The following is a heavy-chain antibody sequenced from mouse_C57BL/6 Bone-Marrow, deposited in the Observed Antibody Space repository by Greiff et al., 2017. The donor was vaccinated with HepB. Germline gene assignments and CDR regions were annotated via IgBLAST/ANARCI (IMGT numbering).Heavy chain of an antibody. Sequence: VQLQQSGPELVKPGASVKISCKASGYTFTDYYMNWVKQSHGKSLEWIGDINPNNGGTSYNQKFKGKATLTVDKSSSTAYMELRSLTSEDSAVYYCAREVYDAPYWGQGTSVTVSS. J-gene: IGHJ4*01. CDR1: GYTFTDYY. D-gene: IGHD2-3*01. CDR3: AREVYDAPY. V-gene: IGHV1-26*01. CDR2: INPNNGGT.